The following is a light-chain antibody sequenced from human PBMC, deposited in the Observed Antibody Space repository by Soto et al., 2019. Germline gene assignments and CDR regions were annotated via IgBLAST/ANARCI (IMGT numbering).Light chain of an antibody. Sequence: EIVLTQSPGPLSLSPGERATLSFRASQSVSDSYLAWYQQKPGQAPRLLIYASSRATGIPDRFSGSGSGTDFTLTISRLEPEDFAVYYWQHYGTSALFGPGTKVDIK. CDR1: QSVSDSY. V-gene: IGKV3-20*01. CDR3: QHYGTSAL. CDR2: AS. J-gene: IGKJ3*01.